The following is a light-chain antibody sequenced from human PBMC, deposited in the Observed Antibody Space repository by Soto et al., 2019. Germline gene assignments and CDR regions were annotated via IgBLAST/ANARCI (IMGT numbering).Light chain of an antibody. J-gene: IGKJ1*01. V-gene: IGKV1-5*01. CDR2: AAS. CDR3: QQYYSFLGT. Sequence: DIQMTQSPSTLSASVGDRVTITCRASPSISSWLAWYQQKPGKAPKLLIYAASTLQSGVPSRFSGSGSGTDFTLTISCLQSEDFATYYCQQYYSFLGTFGQGTKVDIK. CDR1: PSISSW.